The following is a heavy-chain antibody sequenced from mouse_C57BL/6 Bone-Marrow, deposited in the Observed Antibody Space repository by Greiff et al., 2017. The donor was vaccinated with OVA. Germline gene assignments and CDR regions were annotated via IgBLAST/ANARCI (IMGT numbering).Heavy chain of an antibody. Sequence: QVQLKESGAELARPGASVKLSCKASGYTFTSYGISWVKQRTGQGLEWIGEIYPRSGNTYYNEKFKGKATLTADKSSSTAYMELRSLTSEDSAVYFCARGEGDSYYFDYWGQGTTLTVSS. CDR1: GYTFTSYG. J-gene: IGHJ2*01. CDR3: ARGEGDSYYFDY. CDR2: IYPRSGNT. D-gene: IGHD1-1*01. V-gene: IGHV1-81*01.